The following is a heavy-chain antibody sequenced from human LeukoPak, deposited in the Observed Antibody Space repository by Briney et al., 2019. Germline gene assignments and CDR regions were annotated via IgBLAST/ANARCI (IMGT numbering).Heavy chain of an antibody. CDR2: INAGNGHT. D-gene: IGHD2-21*01. V-gene: IGHV1-3*01. J-gene: IGHJ4*02. CDR3: ARDDCGDTCYPGGY. CDR1: GYTFTKYV. Sequence: ASVKVACKASGYTFTKYVVHWVRQAPGQRPEWMGWINAGNGHTQYSPNFQGRVTITRDTSASTAYMELSSLTSEDTALYNCARDDCGDTCYPGGYWGQGTLVTVSS.